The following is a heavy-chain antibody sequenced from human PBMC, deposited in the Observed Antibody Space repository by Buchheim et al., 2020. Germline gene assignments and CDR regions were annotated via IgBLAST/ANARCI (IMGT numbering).Heavy chain of an antibody. D-gene: IGHD6-6*01. CDR3: ARGFIAARPDFDY. CDR1: GESLSGKY. Sequence: QVQLQQWDAGLLKPSETPSLTCAVSGESLSGKYWSWIRRPPGKGLKWIGEINHSRSTNYNPSLKSRVTISVDTSKNQFSLKLSSVTAADTAVYYCARGFIAARPDFDYWGQGTL. CDR2: INHSRST. V-gene: IGHV4-34*02. J-gene: IGHJ4*02.